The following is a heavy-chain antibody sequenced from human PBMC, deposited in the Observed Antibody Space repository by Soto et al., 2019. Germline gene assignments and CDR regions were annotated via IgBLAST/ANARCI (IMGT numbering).Heavy chain of an antibody. CDR2: IYWNDDK. CDR1: GFSLRTSGVG. J-gene: IGHJ5*02. Sequence: QITLKESGPTLVKPTQTLTLTCIFSGFSLRTSGVGVGWIRQPPGKALEWLGFIYWNDDKRYSPSLKSRLTITKDTSKNQVVLTVANMDPVDTATYYCAKSGSSGWYGWFDPWCQGTLVTVSS. D-gene: IGHD6-19*01. V-gene: IGHV2-5*01. CDR3: AKSGSSGWYGWFDP.